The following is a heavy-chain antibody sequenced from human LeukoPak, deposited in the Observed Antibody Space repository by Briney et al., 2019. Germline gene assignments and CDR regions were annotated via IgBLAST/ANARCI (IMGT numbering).Heavy chain of an antibody. V-gene: IGHV1-24*01. J-gene: IGHJ3*02. CDR3: ATDGGYSSWGAFDI. Sequence: ASVKVSCKVSGYTLTELSMHWVRQAPGKGLEWMGGFDPEDGETIYAQKFQGRVTMTEDTSTDTAYMGLGSLRSEDTAVYYCATDGGYSSWGAFDIWGQGTMVTVSS. D-gene: IGHD5-18*01. CDR2: FDPEDGET. CDR1: GYTLTELS.